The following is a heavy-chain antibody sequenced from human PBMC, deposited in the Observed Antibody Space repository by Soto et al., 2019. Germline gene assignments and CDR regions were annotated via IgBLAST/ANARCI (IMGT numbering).Heavy chain of an antibody. J-gene: IGHJ4*02. Sequence: GGSLRLSCAAAGFTVSDYWMTWIRQAPGKGPEWVANIKQHGSEKSYVDSVKGRSTISRDNAENSLYLQMNSLRVEETALYYCASAVESTSGVYGPRYWCRGTLVTVSS. CDR3: ASAVESTSGVYGPRY. D-gene: IGHD2-2*01. CDR1: GFTVSDYW. CDR2: IKQHGSEK. V-gene: IGHV3-7*01.